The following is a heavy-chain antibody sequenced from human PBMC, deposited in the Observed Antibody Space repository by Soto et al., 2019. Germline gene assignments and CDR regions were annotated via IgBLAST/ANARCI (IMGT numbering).Heavy chain of an antibody. CDR3: ARSEATVLDY. CDR1: GGSFSGYY. D-gene: IGHD4-17*01. Sequence: SETLSLTCAVYGGSFSGYYWSWIRQPPGKGLEWIGEINHSGSTNYNPSLKSRVTISLDTSKNQFSLKLSSVTAADTAVYYCARSEATVLDYWGQGTLVTVSS. J-gene: IGHJ4*02. CDR2: INHSGST. V-gene: IGHV4-34*01.